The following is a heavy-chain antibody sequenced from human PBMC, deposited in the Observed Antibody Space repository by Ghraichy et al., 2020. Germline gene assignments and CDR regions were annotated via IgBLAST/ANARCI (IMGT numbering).Heavy chain of an antibody. CDR3: ARGDIGFDY. Sequence: SPTLSLTCAISGDSVSSNSAAWNWIRQSPSRGLECLGRTYYKSKWSYNYAVSVKSRITINPDTSKNQFSLQLNSVTPEDRALYYCARGDIGFDYWGQGTLVTVSS. D-gene: IGHD5-12*01. J-gene: IGHJ4*02. CDR1: GDSVSSNSAA. V-gene: IGHV6-1*01. CDR2: TYYKSKWSY.